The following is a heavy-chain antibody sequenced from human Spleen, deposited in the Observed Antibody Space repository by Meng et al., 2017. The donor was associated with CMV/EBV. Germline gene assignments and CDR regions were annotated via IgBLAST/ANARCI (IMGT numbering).Heavy chain of an antibody. Sequence: ASVKVSCKASGYTFINYGVTWVRQAPGQGLEWMGWISGHNGNAKYAQTFQGRVAMTTDTSTSTAYMELRSLTSDDTAVYYCARGSSSWIMPGGWFDPWGQGALVTVSS. CDR3: ARGSSSWIMPGGWFDP. CDR2: ISGHNGNA. CDR1: GYTFINYG. J-gene: IGHJ5*02. V-gene: IGHV1-18*01. D-gene: IGHD2-2*01.